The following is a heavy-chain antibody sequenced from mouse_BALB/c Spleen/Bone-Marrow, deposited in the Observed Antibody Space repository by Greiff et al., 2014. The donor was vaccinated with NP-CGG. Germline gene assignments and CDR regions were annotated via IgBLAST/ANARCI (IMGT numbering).Heavy chain of an antibody. CDR2: INPNTDGT. V-gene: IGHV1-26*01. Sequence: EVQLQQPGPELVKPGTSVKMSCKASGYTFTDYYMMWVRQSHGKSLEWIGHINPNTDGTFYNQKFKGKATLTVDKSSSTAYMQLNSLTSEDSAVYYCARSRYFDNWGQGTTLTVSS. CDR1: GYTFTDYY. J-gene: IGHJ2*01. CDR3: ARSRYFDN. D-gene: IGHD3-3*01.